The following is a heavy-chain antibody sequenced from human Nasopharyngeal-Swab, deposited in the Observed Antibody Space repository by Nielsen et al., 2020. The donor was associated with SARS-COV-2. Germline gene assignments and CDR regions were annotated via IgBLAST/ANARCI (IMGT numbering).Heavy chain of an antibody. CDR1: GFTFSSYG. D-gene: IGHD5-24*01. Sequence: GESLKISCAASGFTFSSYGMHWVRQAPGKGPEWVAFIRYDGSNKYYADFVKGRFTISRDNSKNTLYLQMNSLRAEDTAVYYCAKGVGSRDGYFGLGYYYMDVWGKGTTVTVSS. J-gene: IGHJ6*03. CDR3: AKGVGSRDGYFGLGYYYMDV. V-gene: IGHV3-30*02. CDR2: IRYDGSNK.